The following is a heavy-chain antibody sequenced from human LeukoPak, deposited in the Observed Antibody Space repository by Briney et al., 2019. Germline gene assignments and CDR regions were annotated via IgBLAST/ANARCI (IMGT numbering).Heavy chain of an antibody. Sequence: GASVKVSCKTSGYTFTSYNMHWVRQAPGQGLEWMGIINPSGGGTSYAQKLQGRVTMTRDTSTSTVYMELSSLTSEDTAVYYCARGAWLDSSSWPDYWGQGTLVTVSS. CDR1: GYTFTSYN. CDR2: INPSGGGT. D-gene: IGHD6-13*01. CDR3: ARGAWLDSSSWPDY. J-gene: IGHJ4*02. V-gene: IGHV1-46*01.